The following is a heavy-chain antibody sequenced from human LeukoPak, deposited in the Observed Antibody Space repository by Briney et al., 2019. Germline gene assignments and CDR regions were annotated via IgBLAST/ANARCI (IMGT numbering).Heavy chain of an antibody. CDR1: GGSFSGYY. Sequence: SETLSLTCAVYGGSFSGYYWSWIRQPPGKGLEWIGEINHSGSTNYNPSLKSRVTISVDTSKNQFSLKLSSVTAADTAVYYCARRARRRIVATIGDYVDYQDIFDYWGQRTLVTVSS. V-gene: IGHV4-34*01. CDR2: INHSGST. D-gene: IGHD5-12*01. J-gene: IGHJ4*02. CDR3: ARRARRRIVATIGDYVDYQDIFDY.